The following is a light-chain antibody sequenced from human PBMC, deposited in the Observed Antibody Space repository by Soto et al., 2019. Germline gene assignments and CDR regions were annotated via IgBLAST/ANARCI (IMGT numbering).Light chain of an antibody. CDR2: GNS. CDR3: QSYDSSLSGVV. V-gene: IGLV1-40*01. J-gene: IGLJ2*01. Sequence: QSVLTQPPSGSGAPGQRVTISCTGSSSNIGAGYEVHWYQQLPGTAPKLLIYGNSNRPSGVPDRFSGSKSGTSASLAITGRQAEDEADYYCQSYDSSLSGVVFGGGTKVTVL. CDR1: SSNIGAGYE.